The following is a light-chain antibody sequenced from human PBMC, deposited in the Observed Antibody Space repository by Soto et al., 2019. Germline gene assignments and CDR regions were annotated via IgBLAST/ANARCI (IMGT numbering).Light chain of an antibody. J-gene: IGLJ1*01. CDR3: SSYTSSSTYV. CDR2: DVS. Sequence: QSALTQPACVSGSHGQSITISCTGTSSDVGGYNYVSWYQQHPGKAPKLMIYDVSNRPSGVSNRFSGSKSGNTASLTISGLQAEDEADYYCSSYTSSSTYVFGTGTKLTVL. CDR1: SSDVGGYNY. V-gene: IGLV2-14*01.